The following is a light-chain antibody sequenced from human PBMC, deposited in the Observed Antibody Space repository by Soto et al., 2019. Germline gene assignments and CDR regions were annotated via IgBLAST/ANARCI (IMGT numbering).Light chain of an antibody. CDR2: GAS. CDR3: QQYDSSHIT. J-gene: IGKJ5*01. V-gene: IGKV3-20*01. CDR1: KKVDSNY. Sequence: ELVLTQSPGTLSLSPGERATLSCRASKKVDSNYLAWYQQKPGQANRLLIYGASSRAAGIPDRFSGSASGTDFTLTISRLEPEEFAVYYCQQYDSSHITVGQGTRLEIK.